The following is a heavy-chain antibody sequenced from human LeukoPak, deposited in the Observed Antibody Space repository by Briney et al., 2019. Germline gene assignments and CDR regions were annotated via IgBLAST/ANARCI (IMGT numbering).Heavy chain of an antibody. Sequence: GGSLRLSCAASGFTFSSYALQWVRQAPGKGLEWVAVISNDGSKKDYADSVKGRFTISRDNSKNTLYLQMNSLRAEDTAVYYCARGARKGDDYGGFFDYWGQGTLVTVSS. CDR2: ISNDGSKK. CDR1: GFTFSSYA. D-gene: IGHD4-23*01. CDR3: ARGARKGDDYGGFFDY. J-gene: IGHJ4*02. V-gene: IGHV3-30*04.